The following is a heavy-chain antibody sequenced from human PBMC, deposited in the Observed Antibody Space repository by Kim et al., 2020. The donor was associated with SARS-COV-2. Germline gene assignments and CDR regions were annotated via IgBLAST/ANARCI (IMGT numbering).Heavy chain of an antibody. CDR3: ARHSSSWYPPSSVDY. V-gene: IGHV1-18*01. J-gene: IGHJ4*02. D-gene: IGHD6-13*01. CDR2: ISAYNGNT. Sequence: ASVKVSCKASGYTFTSYGISWVRQAPGQGLEWMGWISAYNGNTNYAQKLQGRVTMTTDTSTSTAYMELRSLRSDDTAVYYCARHSSSWYPPSSVDYWGQGTLVTVSS. CDR1: GYTFTSYG.